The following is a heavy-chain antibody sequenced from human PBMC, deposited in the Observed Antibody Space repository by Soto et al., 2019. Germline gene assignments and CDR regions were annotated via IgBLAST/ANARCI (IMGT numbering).Heavy chain of an antibody. V-gene: IGHV4-31*03. CDR2: IYYSGST. CDR3: ARSVFP. CDR1: GGSISSSSW. Sequence: PSETLSLTCTVSGGSISSSSWWSWVRQHPGKGLEWIGYIYYSGSTYYNPSLKSRVTISVDTPKNQFSLKLSSVTAADTAVHYCARSVFPWXQGTLVTVSS. J-gene: IGHJ5*02.